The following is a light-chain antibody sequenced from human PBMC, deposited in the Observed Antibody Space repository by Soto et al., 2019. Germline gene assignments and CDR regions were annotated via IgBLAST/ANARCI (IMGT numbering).Light chain of an antibody. CDR1: QGISNY. V-gene: IGKV1-27*01. CDR2: AAS. Sequence: DIQMTQSPYSLSASVGDRVTITCRASQGISNYLAWYQQKPGKVPKLLIYAASTLQSGVPSRFSGSGSGTDFTLSISSLQPEDVATYYCQKYNSALWTFGQGTKVEIK. CDR3: QKYNSALWT. J-gene: IGKJ1*01.